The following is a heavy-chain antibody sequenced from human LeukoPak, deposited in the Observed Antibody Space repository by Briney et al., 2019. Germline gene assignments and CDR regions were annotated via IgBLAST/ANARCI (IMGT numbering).Heavy chain of an antibody. CDR2: ISGSGGSK. D-gene: IGHD3/OR15-3a*01. Sequence: QTGGSLRLSCAASGFTFSSYAMSWVRQAPGKGLEWVSSISGSGGSKYYADSVKGRFTISRDNSKNTLYLQMNSLRAEDTAVYYCAKGTGYYMRDSFDYWGQGTLVTVSS. V-gene: IGHV3-23*01. J-gene: IGHJ4*02. CDR1: GFTFSSYA. CDR3: AKGTGYYMRDSFDY.